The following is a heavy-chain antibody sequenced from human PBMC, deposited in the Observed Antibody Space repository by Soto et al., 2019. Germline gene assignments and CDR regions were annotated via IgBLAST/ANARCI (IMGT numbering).Heavy chain of an antibody. CDR1: GFSLSTYDMG. D-gene: IGHD4-17*01. V-gene: IGHV2-5*02. J-gene: IGHJ4*02. Sequence: QITLKESGPTLVRPAQTLTLTCDFSGFSLSTYDMGVAWIRQPPGKALEWLALIYWDDDKRYSPSLKDRLAISKDTSSNQVVLTITNMDTGDTATYFCAHAGDYDLLTFDHWGPGTLVTVSS. CDR2: IYWDDDK. CDR3: AHAGDYDLLTFDH.